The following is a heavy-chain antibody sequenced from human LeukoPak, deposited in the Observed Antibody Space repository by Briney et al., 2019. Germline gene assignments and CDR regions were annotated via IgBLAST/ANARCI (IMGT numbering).Heavy chain of an antibody. Sequence: ASVKVSCKASGYTFTSYYMHWVRQAPGQGLEWMGIINPSGGSTSYAQKFQGRVTMTRDTSTSTVYVELSSLRSEDTAVYYCARDSGDYVWGSYIGYFDYWGQGTLVTVSS. CDR3: ARDSGDYVWGSYIGYFDY. J-gene: IGHJ4*02. CDR1: GYTFTSYY. CDR2: INPSGGST. V-gene: IGHV1-46*01. D-gene: IGHD3-16*01.